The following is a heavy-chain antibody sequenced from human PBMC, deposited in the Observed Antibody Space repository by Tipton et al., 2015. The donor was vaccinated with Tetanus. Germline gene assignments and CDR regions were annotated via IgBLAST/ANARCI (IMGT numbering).Heavy chain of an antibody. D-gene: IGHD3-10*01. J-gene: IGHJ4*02. CDR2: ISGSGGST. CDR3: AKDPPGVRGGGDY. V-gene: IGHV3-23*01. CDR1: GFTFSSYA. Sequence: CAASGFTFSSYAMSWVRQAPGKGLEWVSAISGSGGSTYYADSVKGRFTISRDNSKNTLYLQMNSLRAEDTAVYYCAKDPPGVRGGGDYWGQGTLVTVSS.